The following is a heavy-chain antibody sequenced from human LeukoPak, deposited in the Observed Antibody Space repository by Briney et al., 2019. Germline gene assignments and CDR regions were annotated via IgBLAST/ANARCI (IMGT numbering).Heavy chain of an antibody. V-gene: IGHV5-51*01. J-gene: IGHJ4*02. CDR1: GYMFSSYW. CDR3: ARKYYYDSSGVYYFDY. CDR2: IYPGDSDT. Sequence: GESLKISCKGSGYMFSSYWIGWVRQIPGKGLEWMGIIYPGDSDTRYSPSFQGQVTISADKSISTAYLQWSSLKASDTAMYYCARKYYYDSSGVYYFDYWGQGTLVTVSS. D-gene: IGHD3-22*01.